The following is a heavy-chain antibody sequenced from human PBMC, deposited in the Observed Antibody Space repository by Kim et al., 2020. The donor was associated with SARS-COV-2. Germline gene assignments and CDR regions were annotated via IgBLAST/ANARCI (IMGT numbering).Heavy chain of an antibody. V-gene: IGHV3-33*01. J-gene: IGHJ4*02. CDR3: ARGGDDSSGYYSLAYNDY. Sequence: GGSLRLSCAASGFTFSSYGMHWVRQAPGKGLEWVAVIWYDGSNKYYADSVKGRFTISRDNSKNTLYLQMNSLRAEDTAVYYCARGGDDSSGYYSLAYNDYWGQGTLVTVSS. CDR2: IWYDGSNK. D-gene: IGHD3-22*01. CDR1: GFTFSSYG.